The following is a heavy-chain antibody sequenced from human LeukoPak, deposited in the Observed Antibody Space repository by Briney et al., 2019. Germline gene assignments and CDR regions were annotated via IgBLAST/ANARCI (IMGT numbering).Heavy chain of an antibody. CDR3: ARRGLAATASDAFDI. D-gene: IGHD2-15*01. V-gene: IGHV5-51*01. CDR1: GYTFTTYW. J-gene: IGHJ3*02. Sequence: GEPLKISCQASGYTFTTYWIGWVRQMPGKGLEWMAIIYPGDSDTRYRPSFQGQVTISADKSISTAYLQWSSLKASDSAMYFCARRGLAATASDAFDIWGQGTMVTVSS. CDR2: IYPGDSDT.